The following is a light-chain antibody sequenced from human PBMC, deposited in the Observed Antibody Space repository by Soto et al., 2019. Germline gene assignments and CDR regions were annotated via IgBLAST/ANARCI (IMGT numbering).Light chain of an antibody. CDR2: RTS. CDR1: QNIFTN. J-gene: IGKJ2*01. V-gene: IGKV3-15*01. CDR3: QQFSDWPPYT. Sequence: ETVMTQSPATLSVSPGERATLSCRASQNIFTNVAWYQQRPGQAPRLLIYRTSTRATGIPARFSGSGSGTECTLTISTLQSEYSAVYFCQQFSDWPPYTFGQGTKLEI.